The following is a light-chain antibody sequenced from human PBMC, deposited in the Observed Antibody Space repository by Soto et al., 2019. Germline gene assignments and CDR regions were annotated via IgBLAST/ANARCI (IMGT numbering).Light chain of an antibody. CDR2: DVS. J-gene: IGLJ1*01. Sequence: QSALTQPASVAGSPGQWITISCTGTSSDVGAYNYVSWYQQHPGKAPKLMIYDVSNRPSGVSNRFSGSKAGNTASLTISGSQAEDEADYYCSSYTSSSTRVFGTGTKLTVL. CDR1: SSDVGAYNY. CDR3: SSYTSSSTRV. V-gene: IGLV2-14*01.